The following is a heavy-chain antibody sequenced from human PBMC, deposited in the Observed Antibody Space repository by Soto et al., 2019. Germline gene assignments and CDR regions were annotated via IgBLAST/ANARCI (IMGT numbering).Heavy chain of an antibody. CDR1: GFTFSSYA. CDR2: ISGSGGST. Sequence: GGSLRLSCAASGFTFSSYAMSWVRQAPGKGLEWVSAISGSGGSTYYADSVKGRFTISRDNSKNTLYLQMNSLRAEETAVYYCAKDKSIAVAGTVVDAFDIWGQGTMVTVSS. D-gene: IGHD6-19*01. J-gene: IGHJ3*02. CDR3: AKDKSIAVAGTVVDAFDI. V-gene: IGHV3-23*01.